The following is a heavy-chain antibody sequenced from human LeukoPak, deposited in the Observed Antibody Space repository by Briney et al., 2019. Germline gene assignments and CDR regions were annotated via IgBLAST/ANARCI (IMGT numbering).Heavy chain of an antibody. V-gene: IGHV1-18*01. J-gene: IGHJ4*02. CDR2: ISAYNGNT. CDR1: GYTFTSYG. Sequence: ASVKVSCKASGYTFTSYGISWVRQAPGQGLEWMGWISAYNGNTNYAQKLQGRVTMTTDTSTSTAYMELSSLRSEDTAVYYCARGHRTTTIFGVVISDPNFAYWAQGTLVTVSS. CDR3: ARGHRTTTIFGVVISDPNFAY. D-gene: IGHD3-3*01.